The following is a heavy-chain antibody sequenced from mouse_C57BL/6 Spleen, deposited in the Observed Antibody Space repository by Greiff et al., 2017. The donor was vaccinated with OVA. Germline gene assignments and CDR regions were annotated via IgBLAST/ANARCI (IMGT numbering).Heavy chain of an antibody. CDR1: GYTFTSYW. D-gene: IGHD1-1*01. Sequence: QVQLQQPGTELVKPGASVKLSCKASGYTFTSYWMHWVKQRPGQGLEWIGNINPSNGGTNYNEKFKSKATLTVDKSSSTAYMQLSSLTSEDSAVYYCARGTLYYGSSHWYFDVWGTGTTVTVSS. V-gene: IGHV1-53*01. CDR3: ARGTLYYGSSHWYFDV. J-gene: IGHJ1*03. CDR2: INPSNGGT.